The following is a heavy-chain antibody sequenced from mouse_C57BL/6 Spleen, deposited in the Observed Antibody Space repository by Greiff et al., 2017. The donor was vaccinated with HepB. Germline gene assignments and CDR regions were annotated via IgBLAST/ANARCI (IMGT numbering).Heavy chain of an antibody. CDR3: ARRDVYYDYGLDY. CDR1: GYTFTSYW. CDR2: IDPSDSYT. J-gene: IGHJ2*01. Sequence: VQLQQPGAELVRPGTSVKLSCKASGYTFTSYWMHWVKQRPGQGLEWIGVIDPSDSYTNYNQKFKGKATFTVDTSSSTAYMQLSSLTSEDSAVYYCARRDVYYDYGLDYWGQGTTLTVSS. D-gene: IGHD2-4*01. V-gene: IGHV1-59*01.